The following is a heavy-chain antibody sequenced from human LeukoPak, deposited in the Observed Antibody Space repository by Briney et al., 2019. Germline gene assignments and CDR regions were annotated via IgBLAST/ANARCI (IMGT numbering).Heavy chain of an antibody. CDR3: ARDRLWDSSGYYGSYWSDP. CDR1: GGSISSGGYY. Sequence: SETLSLTCTVSGGSISSGGYYWSWIRQHPGKGLEWIGYIYYSGSTYYNPSLKSRVTISVDTSKNQFSPKLSSVTAADTAVYYCARDRLWDSSGYYGSYWSDPWGQGTLVTVSS. CDR2: IYYSGST. D-gene: IGHD3-22*01. J-gene: IGHJ5*02. V-gene: IGHV4-31*03.